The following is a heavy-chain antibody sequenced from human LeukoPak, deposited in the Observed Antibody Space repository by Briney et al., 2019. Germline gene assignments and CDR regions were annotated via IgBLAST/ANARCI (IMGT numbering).Heavy chain of an antibody. D-gene: IGHD6-13*01. CDR1: GFTFSNYG. Sequence: PGRSLRLSCAASGFTFSNYGMHWVRQAPGKGLEWVARISYDGSNKYFADSVKGRFTISRDNSKNTLYLQMHSLRAEDTAVYYCAKDNVAAAGRYFDYWGQGTLVTVSS. V-gene: IGHV3-30*18. J-gene: IGHJ4*02. CDR2: ISYDGSNK. CDR3: AKDNVAAAGRYFDY.